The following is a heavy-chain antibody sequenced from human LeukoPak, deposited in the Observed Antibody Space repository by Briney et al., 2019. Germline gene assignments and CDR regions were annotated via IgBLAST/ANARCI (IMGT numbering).Heavy chain of an antibody. CDR3: ARGGWGLAVAGLVDY. Sequence: SETLSLTCAVYGGSFSGYYWSWIRQPPGKGLEWIGEINHSGSTNYNPSLKSRVTISVDTSKNQFSLKLSSVTAADTAVYYCARGGWGLAVAGLVDYWGQGTLVTVSS. J-gene: IGHJ4*02. D-gene: IGHD6-19*01. V-gene: IGHV4-34*01. CDR2: INHSGST. CDR1: GGSFSGYY.